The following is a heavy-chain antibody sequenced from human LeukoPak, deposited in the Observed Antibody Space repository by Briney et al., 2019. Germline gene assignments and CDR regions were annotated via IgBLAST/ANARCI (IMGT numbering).Heavy chain of an antibody. CDR1: GFTFSDYY. J-gene: IGHJ4*02. CDR2: ISGSGGST. D-gene: IGHD4-17*01. V-gene: IGHV3-23*01. CDR3: AKDLKGVAPTVTTFDY. Sequence: GGSLRLSCAASGFTFSDYYMSWIRQAPGKGLEWVSAISGSGGSTYYADSVKGRFTISRDNSKNTLYLQMNSLRAEDTAVYYCAKDLKGVAPTVTTFDYWGQGTLVTVSS.